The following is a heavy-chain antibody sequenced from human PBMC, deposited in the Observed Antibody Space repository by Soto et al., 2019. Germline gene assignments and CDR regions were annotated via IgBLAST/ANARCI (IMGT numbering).Heavy chain of an antibody. Sequence: PGGSLRLSCAASGFTFSSYAMSWVRQAPGKGLEWVSAISGSGGSTYYADSVKGRFTISRDDSKNTLYLQMNSLRAEDTAVYYCAKPNYSSSSYYYYGMDVWGQGTTVTVSS. CDR2: ISGSGGST. CDR1: GFTFSSYA. J-gene: IGHJ6*02. CDR3: AKPNYSSSSYYYYGMDV. D-gene: IGHD6-6*01. V-gene: IGHV3-23*01.